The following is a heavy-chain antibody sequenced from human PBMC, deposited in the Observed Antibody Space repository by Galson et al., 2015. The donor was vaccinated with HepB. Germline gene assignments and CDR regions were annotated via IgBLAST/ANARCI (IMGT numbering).Heavy chain of an antibody. CDR3: AKSIVVVAAASNPKFDY. J-gene: IGHJ4*02. V-gene: IGHV3-23*01. D-gene: IGHD2-15*01. CDR2: ISGSGGTT. CDR1: GFTFSTYG. Sequence: SLRLSCAASGFTFSTYGMSWVRQAPGKGLEWVSGISGSGGTTYYADSVKGRFTISRDNSKNTLYLHVSSLRAEDTAVYYCAKSIVVVAAASNPKFDYWGQGTLVTVSS.